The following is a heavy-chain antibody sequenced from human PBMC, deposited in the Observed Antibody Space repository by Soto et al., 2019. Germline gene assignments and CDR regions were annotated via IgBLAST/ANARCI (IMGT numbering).Heavy chain of an antibody. V-gene: IGHV1-69*13. Sequence: SVKVSCKASGGTFSSYAISWVRQAPGQGLEWMGGIIPIFGTANYAQKFQGRVTITADESTSTAYMELSSLRSEDPAVYYCASDILTGYYSPYYYYGMDVWGQGTTVTVSS. CDR3: ASDILTGYYSPYYYYGMDV. J-gene: IGHJ6*02. CDR1: GGTFSSYA. D-gene: IGHD3-9*01. CDR2: IIPIFGTA.